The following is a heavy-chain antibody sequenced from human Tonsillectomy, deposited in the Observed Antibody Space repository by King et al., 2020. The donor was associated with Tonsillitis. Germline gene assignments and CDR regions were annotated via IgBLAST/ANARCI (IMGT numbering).Heavy chain of an antibody. Sequence: HVQLVESGGGLVWPGGSLRLSCAASGFTFSDYYINWVRRAPGKGLEWISYISGSSDDTNYADSVTGRLIIWRDNAKNTVYLHMNSLRAEDTAVYYCARDYHGVKGYGHWGQGTLVTVSS. CDR1: GFTFSDYY. V-gene: IGHV3-11*06. D-gene: IGHD5-18*01. J-gene: IGHJ4*02. CDR2: ISGSSDDT. CDR3: ARDYHGVKGYGH.